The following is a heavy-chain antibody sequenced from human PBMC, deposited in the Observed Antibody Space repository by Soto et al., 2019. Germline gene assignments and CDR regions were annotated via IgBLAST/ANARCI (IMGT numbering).Heavy chain of an antibody. CDR2: INAGNGNT. D-gene: IGHD2-2*01. CDR1: GYTFTSYA. V-gene: IGHV1-3*01. CDR3: ARADVVVPAAIPFDY. Sequence: ASVKVSCKASGYTFTSYAMHWVCQAPGQRLEWMGWINAGNGNTKYSQKFQGRVTITRDTSASTVYMELSSLRSEDTAVYYCARADVVVPAAIPFDYWGQGTLVTVSS. J-gene: IGHJ4*02.